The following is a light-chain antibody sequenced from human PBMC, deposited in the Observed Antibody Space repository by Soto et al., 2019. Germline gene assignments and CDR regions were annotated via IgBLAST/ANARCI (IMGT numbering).Light chain of an antibody. J-gene: IGKJ4*01. CDR2: GAS. CDR1: QSVSSN. V-gene: IGKV3-15*01. Sequence: EIVMTQSPATLSVSPGERATLSCRASQSVSSNLAWYQQKPGQAPRLLIDGASTRATGIPARFSGSGSGTEFTLTIGSLQSEDFAVYYCQQYNNWPPLTFGGGTKVEIK. CDR3: QQYNNWPPLT.